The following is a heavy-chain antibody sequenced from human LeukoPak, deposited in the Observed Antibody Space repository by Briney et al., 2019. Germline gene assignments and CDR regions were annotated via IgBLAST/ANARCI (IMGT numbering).Heavy chain of an antibody. CDR2: INHSGST. J-gene: IGHJ4*02. V-gene: IGHV4-34*01. CDR1: GGSFSGYY. CDR3: AREADTDSDY. Sequence: SETLSLTCAVYGGSFSGYYWSWIRQPPGKGLEWIGEINHSGSTNYSPSLKSRVTISVDTSKNQFSLKLSSVTAADTAVYYCAREADTDSDYWGQGTLVTVSS.